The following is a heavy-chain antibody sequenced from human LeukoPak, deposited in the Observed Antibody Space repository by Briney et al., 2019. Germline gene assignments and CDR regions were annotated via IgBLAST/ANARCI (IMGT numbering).Heavy chain of an antibody. CDR1: GGTFSSYA. CDR2: IIPIFGTA. Sequence: ASVKVSCKASGGTFSSYAISWVRQAPGQGLEWMGGIIPIFGTASYAQKFQGRVTITTDESTSTAYMELSSLRSEDTAVYYCARDRCSSTSCYVGDHDAFDIWGQGTMVTVSS. J-gene: IGHJ3*02. D-gene: IGHD2-2*01. CDR3: ARDRCSSTSCYVGDHDAFDI. V-gene: IGHV1-69*05.